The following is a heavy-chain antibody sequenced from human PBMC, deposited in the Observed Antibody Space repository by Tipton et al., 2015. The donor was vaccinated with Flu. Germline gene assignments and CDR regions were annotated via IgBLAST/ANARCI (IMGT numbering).Heavy chain of an antibody. J-gene: IGHJ3*02. V-gene: IGHV4-61*02. Sequence: TLSLTCIVSGGSISNENFYWTWIRQPAGKGLEWIGRIHPSGSATYSPSPKSRVAISVDTSKNQFSLRLSSVTAADTAMYYCARDRAFSDYYDSSGYVDALDIWGQGTLVTVSA. CDR2: IHPSGSA. CDR3: ARDRAFSDYYDSSGYVDALDI. CDR1: GGSISNENFY. D-gene: IGHD3-22*01.